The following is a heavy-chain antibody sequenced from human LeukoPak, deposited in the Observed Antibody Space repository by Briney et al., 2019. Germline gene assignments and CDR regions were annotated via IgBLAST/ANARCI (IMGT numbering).Heavy chain of an antibody. CDR1: GFTFSNYK. CDR3: AQKQWLTADFDY. CDR2: INHSGST. D-gene: IGHD6-19*01. Sequence: GSLRLSCAASGFTFSNYKMNWIRQPPGKGLEWIGEINHSGSTNYNPSLKSRVTISVDTSKNQFSLKLSSVTAADTAVYYCAQKQWLTADFDYWGQGTLVTVSS. J-gene: IGHJ4*02. V-gene: IGHV4-34*08.